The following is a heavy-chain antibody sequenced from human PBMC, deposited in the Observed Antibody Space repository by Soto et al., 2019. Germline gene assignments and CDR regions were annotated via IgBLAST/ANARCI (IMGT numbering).Heavy chain of an antibody. CDR3: ARGHIVSSNFYFMEV. D-gene: IGHD3-16*02. J-gene: IGHJ6*03. Sequence: QVQLQQWGAGMLKPSETLSLTCAVYGGAFSGYYWTWVRQTPGKGLEWIGGKEHGGSTTYNPSLQSRVSISLDLVRKQVSLQLTSVTAADSATYYCARGHIVSSNFYFMEVWGKGTTVTVSS. CDR2: KEHGGST. V-gene: IGHV4-34*02. CDR1: GGAFSGYY.